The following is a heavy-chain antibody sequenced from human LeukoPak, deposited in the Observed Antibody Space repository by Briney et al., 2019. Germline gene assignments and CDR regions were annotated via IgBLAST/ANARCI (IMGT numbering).Heavy chain of an antibody. V-gene: IGHV3-33*08. CDR3: VRPNGDYARGGLEI. J-gene: IGHJ3*02. CDR1: GXSFSSYG. Sequence: PGGSLRLSCAASGXSFSSYGIHWVRQAPGKGRDWVAVIWYDGNSQYYTDSVKGRFTISRDNSKNTVYLQMNSLTAEDTAIYYCVRPNGDYARGGLEIWGQGTVVTVSS. D-gene: IGHD4-17*01. CDR2: IWYDGNSQ.